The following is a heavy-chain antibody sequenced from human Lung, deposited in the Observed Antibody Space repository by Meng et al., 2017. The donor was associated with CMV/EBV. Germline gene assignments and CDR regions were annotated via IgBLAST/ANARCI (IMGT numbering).Heavy chain of an antibody. CDR3: ARDSIVVPGRIYYYAMDV. Sequence: GEXXKISCAASGFSFSSYWMHWVRQAPGRGLVWVAHINNDGSSTTYADSVKGRFTISRDNAKNTVFLQMHSLGVEDTAVYYCARDSIVVPGRIYYYAMDVWXNGTTVTVSS. CDR2: INNDGSST. D-gene: IGHD6-19*01. CDR1: GFSFSSYW. V-gene: IGHV3-74*01. J-gene: IGHJ6*04.